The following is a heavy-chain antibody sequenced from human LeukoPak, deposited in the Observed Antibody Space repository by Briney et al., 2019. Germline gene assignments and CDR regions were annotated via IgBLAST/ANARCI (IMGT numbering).Heavy chain of an antibody. CDR3: ARGQVGATRY. CDR1: GFTFSSYS. CDR2: IKQDGSEK. J-gene: IGHJ4*02. Sequence: GGSLRLSCAASGFTFSSYSMNWVRQAPGKGLEWVANIKQDGSEKYYVDSVKGRFTISRDNAKNSLYLQMNSLRAEDTAVYYCARGQVGATRYWGQGTLVTVSS. D-gene: IGHD1-26*01. V-gene: IGHV3-7*04.